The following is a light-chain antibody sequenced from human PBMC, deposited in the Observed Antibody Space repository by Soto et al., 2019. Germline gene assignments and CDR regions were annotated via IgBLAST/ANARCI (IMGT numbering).Light chain of an antibody. CDR3: SSYTSSSTLVV. V-gene: IGLV2-14*01. CDR2: DVS. Sequence: QSALTQPASVSGSPGQSITIPCTGTSSDVGGYNFVSWYQQHPGKAPKLMIYDVSNRPSGVSNRFSGSKSGSTASLTISGLQAEDEADYYCSSYTSSSTLVVFGGGTKLTVL. CDR1: SSDVGGYNF. J-gene: IGLJ2*01.